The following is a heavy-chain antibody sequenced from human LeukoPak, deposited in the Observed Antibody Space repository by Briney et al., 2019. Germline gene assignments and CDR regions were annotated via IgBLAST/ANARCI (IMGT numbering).Heavy chain of an antibody. Sequence: PSETLSLTCTVSGGSISSYYWSWIRQPAGKGLEWIGRIYTSGSTNYNPSLKSRVTMSVDTSKNQFSLKLSSVTAADTAVYYCARAEDDSSGYRLYYYYGMDVWGQGTTVTVSS. J-gene: IGHJ6*02. V-gene: IGHV4-4*07. CDR2: IYTSGST. CDR1: GGSISSYY. D-gene: IGHD3-22*01. CDR3: ARAEDDSSGYRLYYYYGMDV.